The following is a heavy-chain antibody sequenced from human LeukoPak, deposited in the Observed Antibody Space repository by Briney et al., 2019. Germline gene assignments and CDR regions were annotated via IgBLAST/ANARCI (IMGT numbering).Heavy chain of an antibody. D-gene: IGHD6-13*01. CDR3: ARTAVAAAGTGSWFDP. Sequence: GGSLRLSCGASGFTFSSYGMHWVRQAPGKGLEWVAFIRYDGSNKYYADSVKGRFTISRDNSKNTLYLQMNSLRAEDTAVYYCARTAVAAAGTGSWFDPWGQGTLVTVSS. CDR1: GFTFSSYG. CDR2: IRYDGSNK. V-gene: IGHV3-30*02. J-gene: IGHJ5*02.